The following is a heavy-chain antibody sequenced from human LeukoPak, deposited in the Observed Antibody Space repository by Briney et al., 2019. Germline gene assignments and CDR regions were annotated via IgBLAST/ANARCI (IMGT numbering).Heavy chain of an antibody. J-gene: IGHJ5*02. CDR2: INHSGST. Sequence: SETLSLTCAVYGGSFSGYYWSWIRQPPGKGLEWIGEINHSGSTNYNPSLKSRVTISVDTSKNQFSLKLSSVTAADTAVYYCARGRSSSAPNRRWFDPWGQGTLVTVSS. CDR3: ARGRSSSAPNRRWFDP. D-gene: IGHD6-6*01. CDR1: GGSFSGYY. V-gene: IGHV4-34*01.